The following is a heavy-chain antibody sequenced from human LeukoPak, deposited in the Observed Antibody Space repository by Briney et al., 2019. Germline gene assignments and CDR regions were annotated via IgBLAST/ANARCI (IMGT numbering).Heavy chain of an antibody. J-gene: IGHJ6*03. CDR1: GGSISSGGYY. D-gene: IGHD3-10*01. V-gene: IGHV4-31*03. Sequence: PSQTLSLTCTVSGGSISSGGYYWSWIRQHPGKGLEWGGYIYYSGSTYYNPSLKSRVTISVDTSKNQFSLKLSSVTAADTAVYYCARDIRSGELYLGCYYYMDVWGKGTTVTVSS. CDR2: IYYSGST. CDR3: ARDIRSGELYLGCYYYMDV.